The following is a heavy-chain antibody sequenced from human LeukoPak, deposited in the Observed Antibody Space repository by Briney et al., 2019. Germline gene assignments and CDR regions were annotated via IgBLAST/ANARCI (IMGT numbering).Heavy chain of an antibody. CDR3: AKDVGKWESLHFFDY. CDR2: VSGSGAST. D-gene: IGHD1-26*01. Sequence: GGSLRLSCLTSGFTLSTNAKSWVRQAPGKGLEWISGVSGSGASTYYADSVKGRFTISRDDSRNTLYLQMNSLRGDDTAVYYCAKDVGKWESLHFFDYWGQGTLVTVSS. V-gene: IGHV3-23*01. J-gene: IGHJ4*02. CDR1: GFTLSTNA.